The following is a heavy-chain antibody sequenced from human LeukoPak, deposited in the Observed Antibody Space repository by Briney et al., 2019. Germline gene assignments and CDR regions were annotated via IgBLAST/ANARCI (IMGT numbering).Heavy chain of an antibody. V-gene: IGHV1-24*01. D-gene: IGHD3-3*01. J-gene: IGHJ4*02. CDR3: ATLKSPLRFLEWLLYDY. Sequence: ASVKVSCKVSGYTLTELSMHWVRQAPRKGLEWMGGFDPEDGETIYAQKFQGRVTMTEDTSTDTAYMELSSLRSEDTAVYYCATLKSPLRFLEWLLYDYWGQGTLVTVSS. CDR1: GYTLTELS. CDR2: FDPEDGET.